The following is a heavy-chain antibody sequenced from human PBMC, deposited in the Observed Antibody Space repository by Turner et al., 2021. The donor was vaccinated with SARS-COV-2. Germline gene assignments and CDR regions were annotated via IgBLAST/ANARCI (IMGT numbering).Heavy chain of an antibody. J-gene: IGHJ6*02. V-gene: IGHV3-30-3*01. CDR3: ARGPVYGDYDSSYDYYGMDV. CDR1: GFSFSSYA. Sequence: QVQLVESGGGVVQPGRSLRLSCAASGFSFSSYAMHWVRQAPGKGLEWVAVISYDGSNKYYADSGKGRFTISRDNSKNTLYLQMNSLRAEDTAVYYCARGPVYGDYDSSYDYYGMDVWGQGTTVTVSS. CDR2: ISYDGSNK. D-gene: IGHD4-17*01.